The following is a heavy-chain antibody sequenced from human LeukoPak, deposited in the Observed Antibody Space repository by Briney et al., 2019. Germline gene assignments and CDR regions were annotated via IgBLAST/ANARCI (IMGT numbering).Heavy chain of an antibody. CDR2: IGTAGDT. V-gene: IGHV3-13*04. D-gene: IGHD1-26*01. CDR1: GFIFNRYD. Sequence: HSGGSLRLSCAASGFIFNRYDMYWVRHPTGKGLEWVSGIGTAGDTYYPGSVKGRFTISRDNAKNSLYLQMNSLRAEDTAVYYCARVPRGDYWGQRTLVTVSS. J-gene: IGHJ4*02. CDR3: ARVPRGDY.